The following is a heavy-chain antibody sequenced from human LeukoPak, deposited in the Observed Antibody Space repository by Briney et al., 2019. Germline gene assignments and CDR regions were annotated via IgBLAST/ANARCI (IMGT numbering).Heavy chain of an antibody. D-gene: IGHD3-16*02. V-gene: IGHV1-69*04. J-gene: IGHJ4*02. Sequence: ASVKVSCKASGGTFSGYAISWVRQAPGQGLEWMGRIIPILGIANYAQKFQGRVTITADKSTSTAYMELSSLRSEDTAVYYCATDRIMITFGGVIVEQTDYWGQGTLVTVSS. CDR3: ATDRIMITFGGVIVEQTDY. CDR1: GGTFSGYA. CDR2: IIPILGIA.